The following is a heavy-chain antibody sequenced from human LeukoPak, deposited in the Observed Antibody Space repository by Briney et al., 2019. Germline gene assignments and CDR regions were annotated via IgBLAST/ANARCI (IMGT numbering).Heavy chain of an antibody. D-gene: IGHD3-3*01. V-gene: IGHV4-31*03. Sequence: SETLSLTCTVSGGSISSGGYYWSWIRQHPGKGLEWIGYIYYSGSTYYNPSLKSRVTISVDTSKNQFSLKLSSVTAADTAVYYCASGAYYDFWSGYFVPEEYFQHWGQGTLVTVSS. CDR2: IYYSGST. J-gene: IGHJ1*01. CDR3: ASGAYYDFWSGYFVPEEYFQH. CDR1: GGSISSGGYY.